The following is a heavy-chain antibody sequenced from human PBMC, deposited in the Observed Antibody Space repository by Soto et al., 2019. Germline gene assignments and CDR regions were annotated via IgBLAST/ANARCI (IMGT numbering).Heavy chain of an antibody. CDR2: IYWNDDK. J-gene: IGHJ4*02. Sequence: QITLKGSGPTLVKPTETLTLTCTVSGFPLSARGVGVGWIRQPPGKALEWLAIIYWNDDKRYSPSLKSRLTITKDTSKNQVILTMTNTDPVDTAKYYCAHSPWGAAPDYWGQGTLVTVSS. CDR3: AHSPWGAAPDY. V-gene: IGHV2-5*01. CDR1: GFPLSARGVG. D-gene: IGHD3-16*01.